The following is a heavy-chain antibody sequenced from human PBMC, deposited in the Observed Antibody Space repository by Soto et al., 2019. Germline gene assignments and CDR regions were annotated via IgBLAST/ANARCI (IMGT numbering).Heavy chain of an antibody. J-gene: IGHJ6*02. V-gene: IGHV1-69*08. Sequence: QVQLVQSGAEVKKPGSSVKVSCKASGGTFSSYTISWVRQAPGQGLEWMGRIIPILGIANYAQKFQGRVTITADKSTSTAYMERSSLRSEDTAVYYCARDEDGDYPYYYYGMDVWGQGTTVTVSS. CDR3: ARDEDGDYPYYYYGMDV. CDR1: GGTFSSYT. CDR2: IIPILGIA. D-gene: IGHD4-17*01.